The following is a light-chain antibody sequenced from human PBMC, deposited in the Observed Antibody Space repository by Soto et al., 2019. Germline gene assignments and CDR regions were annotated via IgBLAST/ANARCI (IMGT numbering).Light chain of an antibody. Sequence: QSVLTQPASVSGSPGQSITISCTGTSSDVGGYNYVSWYQQHPGKAPKLIIYEVSDRPSGVSDRFSGSKSDNTASLTISGLQAEDEADYYCSSYTSSGTQVFGTGTKV. J-gene: IGLJ1*01. V-gene: IGLV2-14*01. CDR3: SSYTSSGTQV. CDR2: EVS. CDR1: SSDVGGYNY.